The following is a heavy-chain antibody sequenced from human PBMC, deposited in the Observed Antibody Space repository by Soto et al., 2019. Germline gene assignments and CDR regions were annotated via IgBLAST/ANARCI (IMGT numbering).Heavy chain of an antibody. CDR2: TYYRSKWYN. J-gene: IGHJ5*02. CDR3: ARERSYSSGWYSATNWFDP. D-gene: IGHD6-19*01. CDR1: GDSVSSNSAA. V-gene: IGHV6-1*01. Sequence: SQTLSLTCAISGDSVSSNSAAWNWIRQSPSRGLELLGRTYYRSKWYNDYAVSVKSRITINPDTSKNQFSLQLNSVTPEDTAVYYCARERSYSSGWYSATNWFDPWGQGTLVTVSS.